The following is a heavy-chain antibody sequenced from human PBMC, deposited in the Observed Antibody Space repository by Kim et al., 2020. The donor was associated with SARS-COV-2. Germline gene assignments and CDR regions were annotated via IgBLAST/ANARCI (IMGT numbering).Heavy chain of an antibody. CDR1: GFTFSSYA. Sequence: GGSLRLSCAASGFTFSSYAMSWVRQAPGKGLEWVSAISGSGGSTYYADSVKGRFTISRDNSKNTLYLQMNSLRAEDTAVYYCANTTLYGSGSYPNWFDPWGQGTLVTVSS. D-gene: IGHD3-10*01. V-gene: IGHV3-23*01. CDR3: ANTTLYGSGSYPNWFDP. J-gene: IGHJ5*02. CDR2: ISGSGGST.